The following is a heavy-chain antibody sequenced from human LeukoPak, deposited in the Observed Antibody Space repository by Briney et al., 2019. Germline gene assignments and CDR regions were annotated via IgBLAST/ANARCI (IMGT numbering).Heavy chain of an antibody. J-gene: IGHJ4*02. CDR1: GFTFSSYG. Sequence: PGGSLRLSCAASGFTFSSYGMHWVRQAPGKGLEWVAVISYDGSNKYYADSVKGRFTISRDNSKNTLYLQMNSLRAEDTAMYYCAKGSGSYVDFDYWGQGTLVTVSS. V-gene: IGHV3-30*18. CDR2: ISYDGSNK. D-gene: IGHD1-26*01. CDR3: AKGSGSYVDFDY.